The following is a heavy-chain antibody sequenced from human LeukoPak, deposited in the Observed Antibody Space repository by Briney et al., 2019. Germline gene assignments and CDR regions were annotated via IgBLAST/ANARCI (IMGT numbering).Heavy chain of an antibody. J-gene: IGHJ6*03. V-gene: IGHV3-30*18. CDR1: GFTFSSYG. CDR3: AKGGVYDSSGYPDYYYMDV. Sequence: GGSLRLSCAASGFTFSSYGMHWVRQAPGKWLEWVAVISYDGSNKYCADSVKGRFTISRDNSKNTLYLQMNSLRAEDTAVYYCAKGGVYDSSGYPDYYYMDVWGKGTTVTISS. CDR2: ISYDGSNK. D-gene: IGHD3-22*01.